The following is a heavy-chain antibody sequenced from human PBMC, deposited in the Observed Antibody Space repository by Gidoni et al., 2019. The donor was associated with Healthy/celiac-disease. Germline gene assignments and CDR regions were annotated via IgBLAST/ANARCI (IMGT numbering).Heavy chain of an antibody. V-gene: IGHV3-48*01. CDR2: ISSSSSTI. CDR1: GSTFSSYS. CDR3: ARDREYCSGGSCYIYWYFDL. D-gene: IGHD2-15*01. J-gene: IGHJ2*01. Sequence: EVQLVESGGGLVQPGGSLRLSCAASGSTFSSYSMNWVRQAPGKGLEWVSYISSSSSTIYYADSVKGRFTISRDNAKNSLYLQMNSLRAEDTAVYYCARDREYCSGGSCYIYWYFDLWGRGTLVTVSS.